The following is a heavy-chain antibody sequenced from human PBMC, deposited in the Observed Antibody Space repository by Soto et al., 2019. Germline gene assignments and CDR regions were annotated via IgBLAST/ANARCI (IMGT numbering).Heavy chain of an antibody. J-gene: IGHJ6*02. CDR1: GGTFSSYA. D-gene: IGHD3-22*01. Sequence: ASVKVSCKASGGTFSSYAISWVRQAPGQGLEWMGGIIPIFGTANYAQKFQGRVTITADESTSTAYMELSSLRSEDTAVYYCARESLSGNTYYYDSSGPGPYYYYGMDVWGQGTTGTV. V-gene: IGHV1-69*13. CDR3: ARESLSGNTYYYDSSGPGPYYYYGMDV. CDR2: IIPIFGTA.